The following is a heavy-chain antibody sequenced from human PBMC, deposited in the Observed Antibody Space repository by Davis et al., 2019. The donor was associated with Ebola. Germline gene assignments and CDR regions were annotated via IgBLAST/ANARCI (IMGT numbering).Heavy chain of an antibody. V-gene: IGHV1-46*01. D-gene: IGHD6-13*01. Sequence: ASVKVSCKASGYTFTNYYMHWVRQAPGQGLEWMGMINPNDGRTIYAQKFQGRVTVTRDTSISTAYMELSRLRSDDTAVYYCAVPGIAAAGTPPGAQNYFDYWGQGTLVTVSS. J-gene: IGHJ4*02. CDR2: INPNDGRT. CDR3: AVPGIAAAGTPPGAQNYFDY. CDR1: GYTFTNYY.